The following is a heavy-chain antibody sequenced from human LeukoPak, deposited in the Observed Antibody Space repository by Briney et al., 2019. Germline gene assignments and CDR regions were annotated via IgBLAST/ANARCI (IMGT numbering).Heavy chain of an antibody. CDR2: IKSKTDGGTT. Sequence: PGGSLRLSCAASGFTFSNAWMNWVRQAPGKGLEWVGRIKSKTDGGTTDYAAPVKGRFTISRDDSKNTLYLQMNSLKTEDTAVYYCTTDINYYDSSGYYALGYWGQEPWSPSPQ. D-gene: IGHD3-22*01. V-gene: IGHV3-15*07. CDR3: TTDINYYDSSGYYALGY. CDR1: GFTFSNAW. J-gene: IGHJ4*01.